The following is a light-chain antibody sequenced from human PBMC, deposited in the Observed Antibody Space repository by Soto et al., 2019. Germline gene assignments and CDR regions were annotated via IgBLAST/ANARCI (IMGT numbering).Light chain of an antibody. V-gene: IGLV2-23*01. Sequence: QSALTQPASVSGSPGQSITISCTGTSRDVGSSNLVSWYQQHPGKAPKLMIYEGSKRPSGISNRFSGSKSGNTASLTISGLQAEDEADYYCCSYASSSLYVFGTGTKVTVL. J-gene: IGLJ1*01. CDR3: CSYASSSLYV. CDR2: EGS. CDR1: SRDVGSSNL.